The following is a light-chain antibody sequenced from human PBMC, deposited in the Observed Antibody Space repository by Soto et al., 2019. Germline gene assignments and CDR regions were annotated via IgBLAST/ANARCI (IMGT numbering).Light chain of an antibody. Sequence: QSALTQPASVSGSPAQSITISCTATSSDIDSYRYVSWYQHHPGKAPKLIIYEVINRPSGISNRFSGSNSGNTASLTISGLHAEDEADYYCSSYTAKNTLVFGTGTKLTVL. CDR3: SSYTAKNTLV. J-gene: IGLJ1*01. V-gene: IGLV2-14*01. CDR2: EVI. CDR1: SSDIDSYRY.